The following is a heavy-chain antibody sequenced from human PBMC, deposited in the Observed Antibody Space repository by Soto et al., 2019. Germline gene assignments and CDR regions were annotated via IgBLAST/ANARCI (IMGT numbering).Heavy chain of an antibody. CDR2: ISYDGSNK. CDR1: GFTFSSYA. CDR3: AREGLNYYGSGSSFDY. J-gene: IGHJ4*02. D-gene: IGHD3-10*01. Sequence: QVQLVESGGGVVQPGRSLRLSCAASGFTFSSYAMHWVRQAPGKGLEWVAVISYDGSNKYYADSVKGRFTISRDNSKNTLYLQMNSLRAEDTALYYCAREGLNYYGSGSSFDYWGQGTLVTVSS. V-gene: IGHV3-30-3*01.